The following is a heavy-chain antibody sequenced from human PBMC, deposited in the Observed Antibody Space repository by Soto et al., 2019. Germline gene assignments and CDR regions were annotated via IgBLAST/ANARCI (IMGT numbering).Heavy chain of an antibody. CDR1: GGTFSSYA. CDR3: ARAGQDTAMVHYYYYGMDV. V-gene: IGHV1-69*12. D-gene: IGHD5-18*01. J-gene: IGHJ6*02. Sequence: QVQLVQSGAEVKKPGSSVKVSCKASGGTFSSYAISWVRQAPGQGLEWLGVIIPIFGTANYAQKFQGRVTITADESTSTAYMDLSSLRSEDTAVYYCARAGQDTAMVHYYYYGMDVWGQGTTVTVSS. CDR2: IIPIFGTA.